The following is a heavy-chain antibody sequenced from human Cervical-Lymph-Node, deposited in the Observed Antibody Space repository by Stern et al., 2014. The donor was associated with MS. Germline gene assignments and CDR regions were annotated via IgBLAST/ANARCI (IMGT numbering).Heavy chain of an antibody. D-gene: IGHD2-2*01. CDR1: GYTFTTYA. V-gene: IGHV7-4-1*02. Sequence: QVQLVQSGSELKKPGASVKVSCTASGYTFTTYAMHWVRQVPGQGLEWIGWINTNSPKSTYAQGFTGPFAFSFDTSVTTAFLQISSRKAEDTAVYDCARGREGAAMPYWGQGSLVTVSS. CDR3: ARGREGAAMPY. J-gene: IGHJ4*02. CDR2: INTNSPKS.